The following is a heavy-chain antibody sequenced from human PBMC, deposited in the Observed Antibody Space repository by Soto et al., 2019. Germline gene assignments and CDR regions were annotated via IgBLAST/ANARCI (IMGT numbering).Heavy chain of an antibody. Sequence: QVQLVQSGAEEKKPGASVKVSCKASGYTFTSYGISWVRQAPGQGLEWMGWISAYNGNTNYAQKLQGRVTMTTDTSTSTAYMELRSLRSDDTAVYYCARRQGPTTVTAWGWFDPWGQGTLVTVSS. D-gene: IGHD4-17*01. V-gene: IGHV1-18*04. CDR1: GYTFTSYG. CDR2: ISAYNGNT. CDR3: ARRQGPTTVTAWGWFDP. J-gene: IGHJ5*02.